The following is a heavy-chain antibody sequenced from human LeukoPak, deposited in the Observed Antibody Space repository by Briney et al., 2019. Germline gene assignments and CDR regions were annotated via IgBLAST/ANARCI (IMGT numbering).Heavy chain of an antibody. CDR3: AWDLPSFDY. D-gene: IGHD1-26*01. V-gene: IGHV3-23*01. CDR2: ISGNGVST. J-gene: IGHJ4*02. CDR1: GLTFSGYA. Sequence: PGGSLRLSCAASGLTFSGYAMSWVRQAPGSGLEWVSTISGNGVSTHYADSVKGRFTISRDNSKNMLYLQMNSLRAEDTAVYYCAWDLPSFDYWGQGTLVTVSS.